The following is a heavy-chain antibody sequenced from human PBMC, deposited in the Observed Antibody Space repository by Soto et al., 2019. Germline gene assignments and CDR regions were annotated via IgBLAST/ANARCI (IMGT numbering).Heavy chain of an antibody. CDR1: GFIFSGFW. J-gene: IGHJ6*01. D-gene: IGHD2-2*01. CDR2: IKQDETEK. Sequence: EEQLVESGGGLVQPGGSLRLSCAASGFIFSGFWMSWVRQSPGKGLEWVANIKQDETEKKYVDSVKGRFTISRDNAKNSLYLQMNSLRAEDTAVYYCARTTILLPAAANRGAPYNYYGLDVW. CDR3: ARTTILLPAAANRGAPYNYYGLDV. V-gene: IGHV3-7*03.